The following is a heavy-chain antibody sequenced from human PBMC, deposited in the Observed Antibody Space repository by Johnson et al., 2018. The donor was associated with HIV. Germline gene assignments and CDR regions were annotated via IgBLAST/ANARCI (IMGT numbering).Heavy chain of an antibody. D-gene: IGHD6-6*01. Sequence: EVQLVESGGGLVQRGGSLRLSCASSEFTFSRDDMEWVRQAPGKGLELVGRIKSKTDGGTTDYAAPVKGRFTISRDDSKNTLYLQMNSLRAEDTAVYYCATLKGPRLHIAARRPDAFDIWGQGTMVTVSS. CDR2: IKSKTDGGTT. J-gene: IGHJ3*02. CDR1: EFTFSRDD. V-gene: IGHV3-15*01. CDR3: ATLKGPRLHIAARRPDAFDI.